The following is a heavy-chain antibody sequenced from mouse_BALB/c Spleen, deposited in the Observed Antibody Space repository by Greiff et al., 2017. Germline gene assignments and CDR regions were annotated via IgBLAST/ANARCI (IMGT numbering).Heavy chain of an antibody. Sequence: QVQLQQPGAELVKPGASVKLSCKASGYTFTSYWMHWVKQRPGQGLEWIGEIDPSDSYTNYNQKFKGKATLTVDKSSSTAYMQLSSLTSEDSAVYYCALYPYAMDYWGQGTSVTVSS. J-gene: IGHJ4*01. CDR2: IDPSDSYT. CDR1: GYTFTSYW. V-gene: IGHV1-69*02. CDR3: ALYPYAMDY. D-gene: IGHD2-12*01.